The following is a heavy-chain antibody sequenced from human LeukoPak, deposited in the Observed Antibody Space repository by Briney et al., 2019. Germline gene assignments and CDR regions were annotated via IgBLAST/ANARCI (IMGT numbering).Heavy chain of an antibody. CDR3: ARHRASGYYGFFAY. CDR2: IYYSGST. V-gene: IGHV4-59*08. CDR1: SGSINGYY. Sequence: SETLSLTCTVSSGSINGYYWSWIRQPPGKGLEWIGYIYYSGSTNYNPSLKSRVTISVDTSKNQFSLKLSSVTAADTAVYYCARHRASGYYGFFAYWGQGTLVTVSS. J-gene: IGHJ4*02. D-gene: IGHD3-22*01.